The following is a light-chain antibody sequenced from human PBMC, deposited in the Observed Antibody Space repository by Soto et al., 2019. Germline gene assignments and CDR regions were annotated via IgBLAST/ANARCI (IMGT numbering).Light chain of an antibody. CDR2: GAS. J-gene: IGKJ4*01. CDR3: QQYDNWPLT. Sequence: VLTQSPDSLAVSPGERATLSCRASQSVSSNLAWYQQKPGQAPRFLIYGASTRATGIPARFSGSGSGTEFTLTISSLQSEDFAVYYCQQYDNWPLTFGGGTKVEIK. CDR1: QSVSSN. V-gene: IGKV3-15*01.